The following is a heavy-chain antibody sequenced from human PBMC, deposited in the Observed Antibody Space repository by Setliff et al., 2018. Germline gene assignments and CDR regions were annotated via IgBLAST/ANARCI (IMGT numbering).Heavy chain of an antibody. D-gene: IGHD3-10*01. CDR2: INHSGST. Sequence: PSETLSLTCAVYGGSFSTYYWIWIRQPPGKGLEWIGEINHSGSTNYNPSLKSRVTISVDTSKNQFSLKLSSVTAADTAVYYCARNGGSALLDYWGQGTLVTVSS. CDR1: GGSFSTYY. V-gene: IGHV4-34*01. J-gene: IGHJ4*02. CDR3: ARNGGSALLDY.